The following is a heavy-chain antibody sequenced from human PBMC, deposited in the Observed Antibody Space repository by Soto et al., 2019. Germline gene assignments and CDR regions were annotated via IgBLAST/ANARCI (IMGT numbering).Heavy chain of an antibody. CDR3: ARDPNSDDWINAFDV. J-gene: IGHJ3*01. V-gene: IGHV6-1*01. D-gene: IGHD3-9*01. CDR2: TYYRSKWYN. CDR1: GDSVSCNSAA. Sequence: SQTLSLTCAISGDSVSCNSAAWNWIRQSPSRGLEWLGRTYYRSKWYNDCAVSVKSRITINPDTSKNQFSLHLDSVTPDDSAVYYCARDPNSDDWINAFDVWGPGTMVTVSS.